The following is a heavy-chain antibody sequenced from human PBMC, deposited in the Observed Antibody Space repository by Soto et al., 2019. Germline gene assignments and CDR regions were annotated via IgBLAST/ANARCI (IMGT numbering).Heavy chain of an antibody. D-gene: IGHD1-26*01. J-gene: IGHJ5*01. Sequence: EVQLLESGGGLAQPGGSLRLSCAASGFTFSSYVMSWVRQAPGKGLEWVSAISGGHTTYYADSVKGRFTISRDNSKNTLYLQMNSLRAEDTALYYCAKDYESESYSGKYAIDSWGQGTLVSVST. V-gene: IGHV3-23*01. CDR3: AKDYESESYSGKYAIDS. CDR1: GFTFSSYV. CDR2: ISGGHTT.